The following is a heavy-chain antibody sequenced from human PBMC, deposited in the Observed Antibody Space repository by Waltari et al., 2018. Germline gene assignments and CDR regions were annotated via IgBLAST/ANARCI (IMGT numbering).Heavy chain of an antibody. J-gene: IGHJ4*02. D-gene: IGHD3-22*01. CDR2: INPSGGST. CDR1: GYTFTSYY. Sequence: QVQLVQSGAEVKKPGASVKVSCQASGYTFTSYYMPWVRQAPGQGLEWMGIINPSGGSTSYAQKFQGRVTMTRDTSTSTVYMELSSLRSEDTAVYYCARNPYYYDSSGYSLDYWGQGTLVTVSS. CDR3: ARNPYYYDSSGYSLDY. V-gene: IGHV1-46*01.